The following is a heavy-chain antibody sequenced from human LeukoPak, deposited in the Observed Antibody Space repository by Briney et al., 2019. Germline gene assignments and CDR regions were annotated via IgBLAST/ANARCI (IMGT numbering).Heavy chain of an antibody. CDR1: GGSISSYY. D-gene: IGHD4-17*01. J-gene: IGHJ4*02. Sequence: SETLSLTCTVSGGSISSYYWSWIRQPPGKGLEWIGSIYHSGSTYYNPSLKSRVTISVDTSKNQFSLKLSSVTAADTAVYYCARGLGDYFDVIDYWGQGTLVTVSS. CDR3: ARGLGDYFDVIDY. V-gene: IGHV4-59*08. CDR2: IYHSGST.